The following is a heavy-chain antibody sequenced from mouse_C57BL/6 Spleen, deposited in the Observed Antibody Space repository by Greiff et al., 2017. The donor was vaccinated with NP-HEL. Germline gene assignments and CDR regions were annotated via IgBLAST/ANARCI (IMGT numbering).Heavy chain of an antibody. CDR2: IYPSDSAT. CDR1: GYTFTSYW. Sequence: QVQLQQPGAELVRPGSSVKLSCKASGYTFTSYWMDWVKQRPGQGLEWIGNIYPSDSATHYNQKFKDKATLTVDKSSSTAYMQLSSLTSEDSAVYYCAREYYVSSSRVMGYWGQGTSVTVSS. V-gene: IGHV1-61*01. J-gene: IGHJ4*01. D-gene: IGHD1-1*01. CDR3: AREYYVSSSRVMGY.